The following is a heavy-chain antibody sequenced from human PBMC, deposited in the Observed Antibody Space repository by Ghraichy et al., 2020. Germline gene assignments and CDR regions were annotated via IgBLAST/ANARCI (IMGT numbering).Heavy chain of an antibody. Sequence: SETLSLTCTVSGGSISSYYWSWIRQPPGKGLEWIGYIYTSGITIYNPSLKSRVTMSEDTSKNQFSLKLSSVTAADTAVYYCARHPCSGTSCSTSGLVWFDPWGLGTLVTVSS. CDR3: ARHPCSGTSCSTSGLVWFDP. V-gene: IGHV4-4*09. J-gene: IGHJ5*02. D-gene: IGHD2-2*01. CDR1: GGSISSYY. CDR2: IYTSGIT.